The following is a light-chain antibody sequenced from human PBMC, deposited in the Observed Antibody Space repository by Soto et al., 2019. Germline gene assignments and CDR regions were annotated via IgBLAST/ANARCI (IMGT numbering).Light chain of an antibody. J-gene: IGLJ1*01. CDR1: SKNVGHDNY. CDR2: DVS. V-gene: IGLV2-14*03. Sequence: QSALTQPASVSGSPDQWITFSGTGPSKNVGHDNYVSWYQQFPGKVPKLIFYDVSNRPSGVSNRFSGSKSGNTASLTISGLQADDEADYYCSSYTSSGTYVFGTGTKLTVL. CDR3: SSYTSSGTYV.